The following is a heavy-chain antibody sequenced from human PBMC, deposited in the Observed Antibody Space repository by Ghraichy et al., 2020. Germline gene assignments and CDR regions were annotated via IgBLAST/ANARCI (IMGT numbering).Heavy chain of an antibody. CDR2: ISSSSSTI. D-gene: IGHD3-22*01. V-gene: IGHV3-48*02. CDR3: ARDTFIYYDSSGYAHHPHWYFDR. J-gene: IGHJ2*01. Sequence: GGSLRLSCAASGFTFSSYSMNWVRQAPGKGLEWVSYISSSSSTIYYADSVKGRFTISRDNAKNSLYLQMNSLRDEDTAVYYCARDTFIYYDSSGYAHHPHWYFDRWGRGTLVTVSS. CDR1: GFTFSSYS.